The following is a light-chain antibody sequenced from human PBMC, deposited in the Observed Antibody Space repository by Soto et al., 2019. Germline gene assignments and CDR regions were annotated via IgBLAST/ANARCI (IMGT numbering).Light chain of an antibody. Sequence: EVILTQSPATLSLSPGERATLSCRASQRVDRSLAWYQEKPGQAPRLLIYGASHRAPGIPARFSGSGSETDFTLTISRLEPEDFVVYYCQQYSSLPHTFGQGTKLEVK. CDR3: QQYSSLPHT. J-gene: IGKJ2*01. CDR2: GAS. V-gene: IGKV3-11*01. CDR1: QRVDRS.